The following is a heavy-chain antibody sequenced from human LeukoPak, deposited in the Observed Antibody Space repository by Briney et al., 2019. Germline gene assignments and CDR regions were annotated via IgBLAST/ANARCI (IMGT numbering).Heavy chain of an antibody. CDR3: LEGSIDY. CDR2: ISGSSGRT. V-gene: IGHV3-23*01. Sequence: PGGSLRLSCAATGLTFSSYAMSLVRQAPGKGLEWVSAISGSSGRTYYADSVKGRFTISRDNSKNTLYLQMNSLRAEDTAVYYCLEGSIDYWGQGTLVTVSS. J-gene: IGHJ4*02. CDR1: GLTFSSYA.